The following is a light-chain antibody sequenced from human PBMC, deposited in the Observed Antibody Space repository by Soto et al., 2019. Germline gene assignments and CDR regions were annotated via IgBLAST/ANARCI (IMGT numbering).Light chain of an antibody. CDR2: GAS. Sequence: EIVMTQSPASLSVSPGETATLSCRASQSISNSLAWYQQKPGQAPSLLIYGASTRATGIPARFSGSGSGTEFTLTISSLQSEDTALYYCQQYNNWPPRTFGQGTKLEIK. J-gene: IGKJ2*01. CDR1: QSISNS. CDR3: QQYNNWPPRT. V-gene: IGKV3-15*01.